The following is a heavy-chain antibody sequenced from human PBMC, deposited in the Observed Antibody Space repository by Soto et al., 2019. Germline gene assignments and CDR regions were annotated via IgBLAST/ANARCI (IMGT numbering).Heavy chain of an antibody. CDR2: VCFDGSNK. CDR3: ARDQTGITTAGGGRIDH. D-gene: IGHD6-13*01. CDR1: GFTFSTHA. J-gene: IGHJ4*02. V-gene: IGHV3-30-3*01. Sequence: QVQLVESGGGVVQPGRSLRLSCAASGFTFSTHAMHWVRQAPGKGLECVAIVCFDGSNKYYADSVKGRFTISRDNSKNMLYLQMSGLTPGDTAFYYCARDQTGITTAGGGRIDHWGQGTLVTVSS.